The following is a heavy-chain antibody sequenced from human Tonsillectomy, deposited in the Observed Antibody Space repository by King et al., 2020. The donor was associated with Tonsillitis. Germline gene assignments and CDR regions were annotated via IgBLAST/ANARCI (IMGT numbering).Heavy chain of an antibody. V-gene: IGHV1-18*01. CDR2: IRAYTGNR. D-gene: IGHD5-12*01. J-gene: IGHJ6*02. CDR3: ARGGYSGYDVYYHYGMDV. Sequence: QLVQSGAEVKKPGASVKVSCKASGYTFTTYGISWVRQAPGQGLEGMGWIRAYTGNRNYAQKLQGRVTLTTDTSTSTAYMELRSLRSDDTAVYYCARGGYSGYDVYYHYGMDVWGQGTTVTVSS. CDR1: GYTFTTYG.